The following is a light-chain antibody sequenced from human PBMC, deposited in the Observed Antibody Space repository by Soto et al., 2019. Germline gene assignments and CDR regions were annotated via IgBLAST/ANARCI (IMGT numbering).Light chain of an antibody. J-gene: IGKJ4*01. CDR1: QSVSSSY. CDR3: QPYANWPLT. CDR2: GAS. Sequence: EIGLTQSPGTLSLSPGERATLSCRASQSVSSSYVAWYQQKPGQAPRLLIYGASSRATGIPDRFSGSGSGTDFTLTISRLEPEDFAVYYCQPYANWPLTFGGGTKVESK. V-gene: IGKV3-20*01.